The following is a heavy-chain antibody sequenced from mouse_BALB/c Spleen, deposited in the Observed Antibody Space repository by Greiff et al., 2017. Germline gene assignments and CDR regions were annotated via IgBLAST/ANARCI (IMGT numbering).Heavy chain of an antibody. Sequence: QVQLQQPGAELVKPGASVKLSCKASGYTFTSYYMYWVKQRPGQGLEWIGGINPSNGGTNFNEKFKSKATLTVDKSSSTAYMQLSSLTSEDSAVYYCARGPHYYGYGDYFDYWGQGTTLTVSS. CDR1: GYTFTSYY. J-gene: IGHJ2*01. V-gene: IGHV1S81*02. CDR2: INPSNGGT. CDR3: ARGPHYYGYGDYFDY. D-gene: IGHD1-2*01.